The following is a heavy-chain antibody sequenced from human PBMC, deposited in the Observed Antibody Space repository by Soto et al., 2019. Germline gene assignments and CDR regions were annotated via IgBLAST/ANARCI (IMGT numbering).Heavy chain of an antibody. V-gene: IGHV1-2*02. CDR2: FNPNSGGT. Sequence: QVQLVQSGAEVKKPGASVKVSCKASGYIFTGYYMHWLRQAPGQGLEVMGWFNPNSGGTKYAQKFQGRVTMTNDTSINTPYMELSGLISDDTAVYYCARGDFDSSANYYAGWFDPWGQGTLVTVSS. CDR3: ARGDFDSSANYYAGWFDP. J-gene: IGHJ5*02. D-gene: IGHD3-22*01. CDR1: GYIFTGYY.